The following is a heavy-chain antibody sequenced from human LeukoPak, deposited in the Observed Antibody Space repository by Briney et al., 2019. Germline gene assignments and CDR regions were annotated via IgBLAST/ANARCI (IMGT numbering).Heavy chain of an antibody. Sequence: PGGSLRLSCAASGFTFSSFWMQWVRQAPGKGLVWVSIINGDGSATIYADAVKGRFTISRDNAKNTLYLQMTSLRAEDTALYYCARDRGWRQNDNWGQGTLVTVSS. CDR2: INGDGSAT. J-gene: IGHJ4*02. V-gene: IGHV3-74*01. CDR3: ARDRGWRQNDN. CDR1: GFTFSSFW. D-gene: IGHD5-24*01.